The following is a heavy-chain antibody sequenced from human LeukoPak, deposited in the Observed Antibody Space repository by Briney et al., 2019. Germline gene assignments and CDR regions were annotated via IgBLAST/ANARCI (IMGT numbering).Heavy chain of an antibody. D-gene: IGHD6-13*01. CDR1: GFTFSSYS. CDR3: ALHQQLSRPYFDY. Sequence: PGGSLRLSCAASGFTFSSYSMNWVRQAPGKGLEWVSYISSSSSTIYYADSVKGRFTISRDNAKNSLYLQMNSLRAEDTAVYYCALHQQLSRPYFDYWGQGTLVTVSS. CDR2: ISSSSSTI. J-gene: IGHJ4*02. V-gene: IGHV3-48*04.